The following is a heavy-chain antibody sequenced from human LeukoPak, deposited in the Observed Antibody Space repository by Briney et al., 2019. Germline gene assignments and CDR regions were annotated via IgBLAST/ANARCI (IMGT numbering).Heavy chain of an antibody. CDR1: GFTFSSYA. CDR3: ARTTLTSFNSFDI. Sequence: GRSLRLSCAASGFTFSSYAMHWVRQAPGKGLEWVAVISYDGSNKYYADSVKGRFTISRDNSKNTLYLQMNSLRAEDTAVYYCARTTLTSFNSFDIWGQGTMVTVSS. CDR2: ISYDGSNK. J-gene: IGHJ3*02. V-gene: IGHV3-30-3*01. D-gene: IGHD4-17*01.